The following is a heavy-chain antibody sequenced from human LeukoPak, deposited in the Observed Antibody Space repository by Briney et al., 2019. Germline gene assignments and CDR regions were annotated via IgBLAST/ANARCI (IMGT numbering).Heavy chain of an antibody. Sequence: SETLSLTCAVYGGSFSGYYWSWIRQPPGKGLEWIGEINHSGSTNYNPSLKSRVTISVDTSKNQFSLKLSSVTAADTAVYYCARGVDGSGSYYLDDWDQGTLVTVSS. D-gene: IGHD3-10*01. J-gene: IGHJ4*02. CDR1: GGSFSGYY. CDR2: INHSGST. CDR3: ARGVDGSGSYYLDD. V-gene: IGHV4-34*01.